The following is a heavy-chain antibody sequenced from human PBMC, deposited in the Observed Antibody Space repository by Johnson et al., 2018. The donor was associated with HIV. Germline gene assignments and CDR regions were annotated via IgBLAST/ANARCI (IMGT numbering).Heavy chain of an antibody. J-gene: IGHJ3*02. D-gene: IGHD3-16*01. CDR1: GFTFSSYA. CDR2: ISYDGSNK. V-gene: IGHV3-30-3*02. CDR3: AKKGGHYFTSHDAFDI. Sequence: VQLVESGGGLVQPGGSLRLSCAASGFTFSSYAMHWVRQAPGKGLEWVAVISYDGSNKYYADSVKGRFTISRDNSKHTLDLQMKSLRAEDTAVYYCAKKGGHYFTSHDAFDIWGQGTVVTVSS.